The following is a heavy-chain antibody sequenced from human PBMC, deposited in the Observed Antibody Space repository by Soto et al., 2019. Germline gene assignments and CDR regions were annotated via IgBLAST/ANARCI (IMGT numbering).Heavy chain of an antibody. J-gene: IGHJ4*02. CDR2: VKSDGSST. CDR3: ARDQGYLDY. Sequence: GGSLRLSCVGSGLTFSNYWMHWVRQAPGKGLEWVSRVKSDGSSTSYADSVKGRFTISRDNAENSLFLQMDSLRAEDTAVYRCARDQGYLDYWGQGAQVTVSS. CDR1: GLTFSNYW. D-gene: IGHD3-16*02. V-gene: IGHV3-74*01.